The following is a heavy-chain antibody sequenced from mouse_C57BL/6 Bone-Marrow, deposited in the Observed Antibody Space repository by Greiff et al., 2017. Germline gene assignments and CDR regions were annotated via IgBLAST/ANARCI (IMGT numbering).Heavy chain of an antibody. D-gene: IGHD4-1*01. J-gene: IGHJ3*01. Sequence: QVQLQQSGAELVRPRTSVKVSCKASGYAFTNYLIEWVKQRPGQGLEWIGVINPGSGGTNYNEKFKGKATLTADTSSSTAYMQLSSLTSEDSAVYFCARELGWFAYWGQGTLVTVSA. CDR3: ARELGWFAY. V-gene: IGHV1-54*01. CDR2: INPGSGGT. CDR1: GYAFTNYL.